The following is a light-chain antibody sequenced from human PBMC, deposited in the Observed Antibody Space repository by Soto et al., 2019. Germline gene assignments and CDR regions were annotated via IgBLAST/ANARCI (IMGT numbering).Light chain of an antibody. Sequence: EVVITQSPATMSVSPGDADTIACRASQGVSSSLAWYQQKPGQPPRLLLYGASNRATGIPPTFSGSGSGADFTLTTSSLETEDFAVYFCHQYGNSPPGTFGQGTRLEIK. V-gene: IGKV3D-15*01. J-gene: IGKJ5*01. CDR2: GAS. CDR3: HQYGNSPPGT. CDR1: QGVSSS.